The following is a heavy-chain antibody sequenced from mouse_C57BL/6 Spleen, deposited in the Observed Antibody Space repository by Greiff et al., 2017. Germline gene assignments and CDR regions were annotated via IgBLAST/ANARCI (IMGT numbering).Heavy chain of an antibody. CDR2: IDPSDSET. V-gene: IGHV1-52*01. Sequence: VQLQQPGAELVRPGSSVKLSCKASGYTFTSYWMHWVKQRPIQGLEWIGNIDPSDSETHYNQKFKDKATLTVDKSSSTAYMQLSSLTSEDSAVYYCARDCDEAWFAYWGQGTLVTVSA. CDR1: GYTFTSYW. CDR3: ARDCDEAWFAY. J-gene: IGHJ3*01. D-gene: IGHD2-13*01.